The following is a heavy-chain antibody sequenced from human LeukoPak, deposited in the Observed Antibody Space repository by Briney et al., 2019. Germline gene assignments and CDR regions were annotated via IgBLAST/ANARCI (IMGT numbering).Heavy chain of an antibody. D-gene: IGHD6-19*01. J-gene: IGHJ4*02. Sequence: GGSLRLSCAASGFTFNSFWMYWVRQVPGKGLEWVSSISGSSTDIYYVDSVKGRFTISRDNSKNSLYLQMNSLRTEDTAFYYCAKDMGIAVAGTIDYWGQGTLVTVSS. CDR3: AKDMGIAVAGTIDY. V-gene: IGHV3-21*04. CDR2: ISGSSTDI. CDR1: GFTFNSFW.